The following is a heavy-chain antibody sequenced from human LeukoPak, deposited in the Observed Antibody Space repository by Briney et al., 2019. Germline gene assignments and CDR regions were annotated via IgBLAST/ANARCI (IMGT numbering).Heavy chain of an antibody. Sequence: PGGSLRLSCAASGFTFSGYGMYWVRQAPGKGLEWVAFIPYDGSNKHYADSVKGRFTISRDNSKNTLYLQMNSLRAEDTAVYYCAKDLWAYCSGMNCCASDIWGQGTMVTVSS. J-gene: IGHJ3*02. CDR2: IPYDGSNK. V-gene: IGHV3-30*02. D-gene: IGHD2-15*01. CDR3: AKDLWAYCSGMNCCASDI. CDR1: GFTFSGYG.